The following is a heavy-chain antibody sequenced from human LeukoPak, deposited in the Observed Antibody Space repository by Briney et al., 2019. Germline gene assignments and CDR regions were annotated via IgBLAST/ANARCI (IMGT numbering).Heavy chain of an antibody. D-gene: IGHD3-3*01. CDR3: ARAPIFGVDVDAFDI. J-gene: IGHJ3*02. CDR1: GGSISSYY. Sequence: PSETLSLTCTVSGGSISSYYWSWIRQPPGKGLEWIGNISYSGSTNYNPSLKSRVTISVDTSKNQLSLKLSSVTAAATAVYYCARAPIFGVDVDAFDIWGQGTMVTVSS. V-gene: IGHV4-59*01. CDR2: ISYSGST.